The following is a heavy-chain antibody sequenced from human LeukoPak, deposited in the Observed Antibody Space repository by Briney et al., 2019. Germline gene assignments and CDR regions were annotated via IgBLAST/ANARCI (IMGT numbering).Heavy chain of an antibody. Sequence: GGSLRLSCAPSGFTISSYAMSWVRQAQGKGLEWVSATGGGSGTTYYTDSVKGRFTISRDNSKNTLYRQMNSLRAEDTAVYFCAKDKVTVTTGYFDFWGQGILVTVSS. D-gene: IGHD4-17*01. CDR1: GFTISSYA. J-gene: IGHJ4*02. V-gene: IGHV3-23*01. CDR2: TGGGSGTT. CDR3: AKDKVTVTTGYFDF.